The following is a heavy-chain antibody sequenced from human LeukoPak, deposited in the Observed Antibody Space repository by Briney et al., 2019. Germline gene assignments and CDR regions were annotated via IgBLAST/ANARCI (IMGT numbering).Heavy chain of an antibody. Sequence: SVKVSCKASGGTFSSYAISWVRQAPGQGLEWMGRIIPIFGTANYAQKFQGRVTITADKSTSTAYMELSSLRSDDTAVYYCARDGYYDSSGYFRAEYFQHWGQGTLVTVSS. CDR2: IIPIFGTA. D-gene: IGHD3-22*01. J-gene: IGHJ1*01. V-gene: IGHV1-69*06. CDR3: ARDGYYDSSGYFRAEYFQH. CDR1: GGTFSSYA.